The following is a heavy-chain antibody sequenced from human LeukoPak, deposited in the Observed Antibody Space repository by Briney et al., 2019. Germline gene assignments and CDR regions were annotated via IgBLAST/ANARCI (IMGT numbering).Heavy chain of an antibody. CDR2: ISSSSSYI. V-gene: IGHV3-21*01. CDR3: ARDSSSWLDFDY. J-gene: IGHJ4*02. Sequence: GGSLRLSCAASGFTFSSYSMNWVRQAPGKGLDWVSSISSSSSYIYYADSVKGRFTISRDNAKNSLYLQMNSLRAEDTAVYYCARDSSSWLDFDYWGQGTLVTVSS. D-gene: IGHD6-13*01. CDR1: GFTFSSYS.